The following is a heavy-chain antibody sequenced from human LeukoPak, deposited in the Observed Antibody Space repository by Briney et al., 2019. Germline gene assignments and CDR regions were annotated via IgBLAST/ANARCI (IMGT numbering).Heavy chain of an antibody. CDR3: VREEPAGYGMDV. CDR1: GFTFSSYE. CDR2: ISSSGSTI. V-gene: IGHV3-48*03. J-gene: IGHJ6*04. Sequence: PGGSLRLSCAASGFTFSSYEMNWVRQAPGKGLEWVSYISSSGSTIYYADSVKGRFTISRDNAKNSLYLQMNSLRAEDTAVYYCVREEPAGYGMDVWGKGTTVTVSS. D-gene: IGHD6-25*01.